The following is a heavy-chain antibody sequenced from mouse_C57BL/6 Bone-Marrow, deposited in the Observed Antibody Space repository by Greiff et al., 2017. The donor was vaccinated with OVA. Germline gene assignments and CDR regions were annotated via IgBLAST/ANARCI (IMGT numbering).Heavy chain of an antibody. V-gene: IGHV3-6*01. CDR1: GYSITSGYY. Sequence: EVKLQESGPGLVKPSQSLSLTCSVTGYSITSGYYWNWIRQFPGNKLEWMGYISYDGSNNYNPSLKNRISITRDTSKNQFFLKLNSVTTEDTATYYCARARGNAMDYWGQGTSVTVSS. CDR3: ARARGNAMDY. CDR2: ISYDGSN. J-gene: IGHJ4*01.